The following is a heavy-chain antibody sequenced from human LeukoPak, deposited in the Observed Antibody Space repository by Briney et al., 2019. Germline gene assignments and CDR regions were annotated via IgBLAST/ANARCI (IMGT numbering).Heavy chain of an antibody. CDR3: ARGKRRDTAMVNYMDV. D-gene: IGHD5-18*01. Sequence: GGSLRLSCAASGFTFSSYAMHWVRQAPSKGLEWVAVISYDGSNKYYADSVKGRFTISRDNSKNTLYLQMNSLRAEDTAVYYCARGKRRDTAMVNYMDVWGKGTTVTASS. J-gene: IGHJ6*03. CDR2: ISYDGSNK. CDR1: GFTFSSYA. V-gene: IGHV3-30*01.